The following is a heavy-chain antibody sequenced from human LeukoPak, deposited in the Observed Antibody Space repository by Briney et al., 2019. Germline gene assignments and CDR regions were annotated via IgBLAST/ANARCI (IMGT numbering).Heavy chain of an antibody. D-gene: IGHD4-11*01. Sequence: SQTLSLTCTVSGGSISSGGYYWSWIRQHPGKGLERIGYIYYSGSTYYNPSLKSRVTISVDTSKNQFSLKLSSVTAADTAVYYCARDLGLSGRTQTYSNYYYGMDVWGQGTTVTVSS. CDR2: IYYSGST. V-gene: IGHV4-31*03. J-gene: IGHJ6*02. CDR1: GGSISSGGYY. CDR3: ARDLGLSGRTQTYSNYYYGMDV.